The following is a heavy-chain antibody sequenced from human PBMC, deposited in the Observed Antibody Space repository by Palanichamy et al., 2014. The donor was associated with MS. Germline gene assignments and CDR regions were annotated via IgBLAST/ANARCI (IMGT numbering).Heavy chain of an antibody. J-gene: IGHJ6*02. CDR2: ISAYNGNT. CDR3: ARVKGVDWNFFYGMDV. Sequence: QVQLVQSGAEVKKPGASVKVSCKASGYTFTSYGISWVRQAPGQGLEWMGWISAYNGNTNYAQKLQGRVTMTTDTSTGTAYMELRSLRSDDTAVYYCARVKGVDWNFFYGMDVWGQGTTVTVSS. V-gene: IGHV1-18*04. D-gene: IGHD1-7*01. CDR1: GYTFTSYG.